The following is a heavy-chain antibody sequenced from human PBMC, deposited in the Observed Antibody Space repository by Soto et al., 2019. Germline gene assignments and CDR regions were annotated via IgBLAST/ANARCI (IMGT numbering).Heavy chain of an antibody. V-gene: IGHV4-30-4*01. J-gene: IGHJ6*02. CDR3: ARDLGFDYYYGMDV. CDR2: IYYNGST. D-gene: IGHD3-16*01. CDR1: GGSIRSNDYH. Sequence: SETLSLTCTVSGGSIRSNDYHWSWIRQPPGEGLEWIGYIYYNGSTHYNPSLKSRVSISADTSKNQFSLKLTSVTAADTAVYFCARDLGFDYYYGMDVWGQGTTVTVSS.